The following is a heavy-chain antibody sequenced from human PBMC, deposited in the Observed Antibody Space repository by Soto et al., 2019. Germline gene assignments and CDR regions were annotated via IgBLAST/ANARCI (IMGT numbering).Heavy chain of an antibody. CDR3: ARPQGYYDSSGYYLY. J-gene: IGHJ4*02. CDR2: ISSSSSYT. CDR1: GFTFSSYS. D-gene: IGHD3-22*01. V-gene: IGHV3-21*01. Sequence: PGGSLRLSCAASGFTFSSYSMNWVRQAPGKGLEWVSPISSSSSYTYYADSVKGRFTISRDNAKNSLYLQMNSLRAEDTAVYYCARPQGYYDSSGYYLYWGQGTLVTVSS.